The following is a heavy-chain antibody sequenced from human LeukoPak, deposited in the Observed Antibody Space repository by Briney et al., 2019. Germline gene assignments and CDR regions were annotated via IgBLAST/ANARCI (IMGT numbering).Heavy chain of an antibody. CDR2: ISGSGGST. D-gene: IGHD3-22*01. V-gene: IGHV3-23*01. Sequence: PGGSLRLSCAASGFTFSSYAMSWVRQAPGKGLEWVSAISGSGGSTYYADSVKGRFTISRDNSKNTLYLQMNSLKAEDTAVYYCAIDGKYYYDSSGYYYHWGQGTLVTVSS. CDR3: AIDGKYYYDSSGYYYH. J-gene: IGHJ5*02. CDR1: GFTFSSYA.